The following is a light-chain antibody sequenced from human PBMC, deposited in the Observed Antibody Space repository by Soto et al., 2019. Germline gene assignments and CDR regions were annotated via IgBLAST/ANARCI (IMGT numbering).Light chain of an antibody. CDR2: GAS. J-gene: IGKJ5*01. CDR1: QSVSSSY. V-gene: IGKV3-20*01. CDR3: QQYGSSP. Sequence: EIVLTQSPGTLSLSPGERPTLSFRASQSVSSSYLAWYQQKPGQAPRLLIYGASSRATGIPDRFSGSGSGTDFTLTISRLEPEDFAVYYCQQYGSSPFGQGTRLEVK.